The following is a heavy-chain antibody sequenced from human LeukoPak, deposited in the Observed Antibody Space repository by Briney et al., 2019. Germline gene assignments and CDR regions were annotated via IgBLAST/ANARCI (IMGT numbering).Heavy chain of an antibody. CDR1: GGSISSYY. J-gene: IGHJ4*02. V-gene: IGHV4-59*01. CDR2: IYYSGST. CDR3: ARGPPHTVTHFDY. D-gene: IGHD4-17*01. Sequence: PSETLSLTCTVSGGSISSYYWSWIRQPPGKGLEWIGYIYYSGSTNYNPSLKSRVTISVDTSKNQFSLKLSSVTAADTAVYYCARGPPHTVTHFDYWGQGTLVTVSS.